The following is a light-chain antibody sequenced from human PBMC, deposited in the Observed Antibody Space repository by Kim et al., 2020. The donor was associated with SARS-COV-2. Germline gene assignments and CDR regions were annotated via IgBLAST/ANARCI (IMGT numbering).Light chain of an antibody. CDR3: TSRDSNDNVV. J-gene: IGLJ2*01. Sequence: SSELTQDPAVSVALGQTVRITCQGDSLRSYYATWYQQKPGQAPILVIYVKNNLPSGIPDRFSGSSSGNTASFTITGTQAGDEADYYCTSRDSNDNVVFGG. CDR2: VKN. V-gene: IGLV3-19*01. CDR1: SLRSYY.